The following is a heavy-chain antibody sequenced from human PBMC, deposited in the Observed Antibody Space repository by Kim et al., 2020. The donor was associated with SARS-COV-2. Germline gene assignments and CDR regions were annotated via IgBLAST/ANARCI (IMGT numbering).Heavy chain of an antibody. V-gene: IGHV5-51*01. CDR1: EYTFNNYW. J-gene: IGHJ4*02. D-gene: IGHD1-26*01. CDR2: IYPGDSDT. Sequence: GESLKISCKASEYTFNNYWIGWVRQMPGKGLQWLGIIYPGDSDTNYNPSVQGQVTISADWSLTTAYLQWSSLKASDTAIYYCARAPSGTFSPYYFDYWGQGNLVTVSS. CDR3: ARAPSGTFSPYYFDY.